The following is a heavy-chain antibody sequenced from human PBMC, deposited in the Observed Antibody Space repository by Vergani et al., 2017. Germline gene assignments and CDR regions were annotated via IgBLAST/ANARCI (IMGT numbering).Heavy chain of an antibody. D-gene: IGHD1-14*01. Sequence: EVQLVESGGGLVQPGGSLRLSCAASGFTFSNSAVSWVRQAPGRGLAWVSSISGPGLSTYYADSVKGRFSISRDNSKNTVFLQMNSLRAEDTAVYYYAKEGRSGITPFVADWGQGTLVTVSS. J-gene: IGHJ4*02. CDR1: GFTFSNSA. CDR2: ISGPGLST. CDR3: AKEGRSGITPFVAD. V-gene: IGHV3-23*04.